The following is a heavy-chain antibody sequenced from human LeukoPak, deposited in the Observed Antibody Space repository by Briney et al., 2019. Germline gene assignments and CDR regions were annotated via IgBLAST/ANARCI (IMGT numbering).Heavy chain of an antibody. CDR1: GFTFSSYS. Sequence: GGSLRLSCAASGFTFSSYSMSWVRQAPGKGLEWVSSISSSSSYICYADSVKGRFTISRDNAKNSLYLQMNSLRAEDTAVYYCASGSSGYYPDDAFDIWGQGTMVTVSS. V-gene: IGHV3-21*01. J-gene: IGHJ3*02. CDR2: ISSSSSYI. D-gene: IGHD3-22*01. CDR3: ASGSSGYYPDDAFDI.